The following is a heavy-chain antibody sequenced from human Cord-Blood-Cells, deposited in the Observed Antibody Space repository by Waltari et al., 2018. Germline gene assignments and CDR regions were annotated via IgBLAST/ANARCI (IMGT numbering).Heavy chain of an antibody. J-gene: IGHJ4*02. V-gene: IGHV3-30*18. D-gene: IGHD1-1*01. Sequence: QVQLVESGGGVVHPGRSLRLPCAASGLTFSSYGMHVVRQAPGKGLEWVAVISYDGSNKYYADSVKGRFTISRDNSKNTLYLQMNSLRAEDTAVYYCAKDINWEFDYWGQGTLVTVSS. CDR2: ISYDGSNK. CDR3: AKDINWEFDY. CDR1: GLTFSSYG.